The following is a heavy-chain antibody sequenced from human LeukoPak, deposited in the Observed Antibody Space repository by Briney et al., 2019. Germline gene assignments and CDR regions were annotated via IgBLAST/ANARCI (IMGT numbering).Heavy chain of an antibody. J-gene: IGHJ1*01. CDR3: ARHGGDSSSRGYFQH. D-gene: IGHD6-13*01. CDR2: IYPGDSDT. V-gene: IGHV5-51*01. CDR1: GYSFSTYW. Sequence: PGESLKISCKGSGYSFSTYWIGWVRQMPGKGLEWMGIIYPGDSDTRYSPSFQGQVTISADKSISTAYLQWSSLKASDTAMYYCARHGGDSSSRGYFQHWGQGTLVTVSS.